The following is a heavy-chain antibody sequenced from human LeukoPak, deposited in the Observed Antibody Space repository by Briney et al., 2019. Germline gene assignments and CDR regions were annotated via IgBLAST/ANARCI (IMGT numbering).Heavy chain of an antibody. Sequence: SVKVSCKASGGTFSSYAISWVRQAPGQGLEWMGGIIPIFGTANYAQKFQGRVTITADESTSTAYMELSSLRSEDTAVYYCARDLGYCSGGSCYDSHYYYMDVWGKGTTVTISS. J-gene: IGHJ6*03. CDR1: GGTFSSYA. CDR3: ARDLGYCSGGSCYDSHYYYMDV. D-gene: IGHD2-15*01. CDR2: IIPIFGTA. V-gene: IGHV1-69*13.